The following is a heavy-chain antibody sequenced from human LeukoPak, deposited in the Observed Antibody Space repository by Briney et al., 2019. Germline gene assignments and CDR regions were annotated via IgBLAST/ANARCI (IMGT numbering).Heavy chain of an antibody. CDR3: AREGPRGNSQFDY. J-gene: IGHJ4*02. Sequence: SGRSLRLSCAASGFTFSSYGMHWVRQAPGKGLEWVALIWYDGSNKYYTDSVKGRLTISRDNSKNTLYLQMNSLRAEDTAIYYCAREGPRGNSQFDYWGQGTLVTVPS. CDR1: GFTFSSYG. V-gene: IGHV3-33*08. CDR2: IWYDGSNK. D-gene: IGHD2/OR15-2a*01.